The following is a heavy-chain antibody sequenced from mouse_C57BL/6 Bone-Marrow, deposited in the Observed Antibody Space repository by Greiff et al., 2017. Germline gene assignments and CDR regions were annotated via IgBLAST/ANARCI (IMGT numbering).Heavy chain of an antibody. D-gene: IGHD2-3*01. CDR2: IDPETGGT. CDR3: TRRDGYYYFDY. J-gene: IGHJ2*01. CDR1: GYTFTDYE. V-gene: IGHV1-15*01. Sequence: VKLMESGAELVRPGASVTLSCKASGYTFTDYEMHWVKQTPVHGLEWIGAIDPETGGTAYNQKFKGKAILTADKSSSTAYMELRSLTSEDSAVYYCTRRDGYYYFDYWGQGTTLTVSS.